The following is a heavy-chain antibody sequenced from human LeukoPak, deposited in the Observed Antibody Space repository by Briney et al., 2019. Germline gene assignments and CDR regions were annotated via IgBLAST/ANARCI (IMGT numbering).Heavy chain of an antibody. CDR3: ARTRQPTVTTTIPDY. V-gene: IGHV3-30*04. CDR1: GFTFSSYA. J-gene: IGHJ4*02. CDR2: ISYDGSNK. D-gene: IGHD4-17*01. Sequence: GGSLRLSCAASGFTFSSYAMHWVRQAPGKGLEWVAVISYDGSNKYYADSVKGRFTISRDNSKNTLYLQMNSLRAEDTAVYYCARTRQPTVTTTIPDYRGQGTLVTVSS.